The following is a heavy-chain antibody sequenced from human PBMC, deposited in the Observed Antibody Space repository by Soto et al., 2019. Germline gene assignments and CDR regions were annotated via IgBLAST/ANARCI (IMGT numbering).Heavy chain of an antibody. J-gene: IGHJ4*02. V-gene: IGHV3-48*02. CDR3: ARVPSSSSKDNRMDD. Sequence: GGSLRLSCAASGFTFSSYWMNWVRQAPGKGLEWVSYIRHKRSANYHADSVKGRFTISRDNAKNSLYLQMNSLRDEDTAVYYCARVPSSSSKDNRMDDWGQGTLVTVSS. CDR2: IRHKRSAN. D-gene: IGHD1-1*01. CDR1: GFTFSSYW.